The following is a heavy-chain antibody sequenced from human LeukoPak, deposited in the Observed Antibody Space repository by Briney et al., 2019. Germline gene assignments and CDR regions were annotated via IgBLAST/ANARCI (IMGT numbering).Heavy chain of an antibody. D-gene: IGHD3-3*01. V-gene: IGHV4-39*01. CDR3: ARLGAGPTYYDFWSGYSSFYFDY. Sequence: SETLSLTCTVSGGSTSSSNYYWGWIRQPPGKGLEWIGGIHYSGNTYYNPSLKSRVTISVDTSKNQFSLKLSSVTAAGTAVYYCARLGAGPTYYDFWSGYSSFYFDYWGQGTLVTVSS. CDR2: IHYSGNT. J-gene: IGHJ4*02. CDR1: GGSTSSSNYY.